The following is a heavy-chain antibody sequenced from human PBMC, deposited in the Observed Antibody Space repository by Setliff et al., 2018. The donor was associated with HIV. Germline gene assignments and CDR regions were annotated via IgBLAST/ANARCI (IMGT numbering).Heavy chain of an antibody. CDR2: MYYSGAT. CDR3: AREDCSGPGCHNDAFDI. V-gene: IGHV4-31*03. J-gene: IGHJ3*02. Sequence: SETLSLTCSVSGVSIASGASYWTWIRQRPGMALEWIEYMYYSGATSYRPSLGSRVTISRDTSKNQFSLKLTSVTDADTAVYYCAREDCSGPGCHNDAFDIWGQGTLVPSPQ. D-gene: IGHD2-15*01. CDR1: GVSIASGASY.